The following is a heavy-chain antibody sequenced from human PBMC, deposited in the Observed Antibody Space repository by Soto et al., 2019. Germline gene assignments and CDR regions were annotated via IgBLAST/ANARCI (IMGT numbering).Heavy chain of an antibody. D-gene: IGHD3-22*01. V-gene: IGHV4-30-2*06. CDR1: GGSISSGGFS. CDR2: IYYSGNT. CDR3: ARATFIRQGYYDATDYYYFAY. Sequence: PSETLSLTCAVSGGSISSGGFSWSWIRQSPGKGLELIGYIYYSGNTYYNPSLKSRVTISVDRSKNEFSLRLSSVTAADTAVYYCARATFIRQGYYDATDYYYFAYWGQGTLVTLSS. J-gene: IGHJ4*02.